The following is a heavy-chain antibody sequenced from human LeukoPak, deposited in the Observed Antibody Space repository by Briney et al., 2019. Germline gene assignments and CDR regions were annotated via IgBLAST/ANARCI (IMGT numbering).Heavy chain of an antibody. D-gene: IGHD1-1*01. V-gene: IGHV3-30*02. CDR2: IMYDGSIK. Sequence: GGSLRLSCAASGFTFTNFGMHWVRQAPGKGLDWVAFIMYDGSIKFYADSVLGRFTTSRDNSKNTLVLQMNSLRTEDTAVYYCVKESLEGDTWGQGTLVTVSS. J-gene: IGHJ5*02. CDR3: VKESLEGDT. CDR1: GFTFTNFG.